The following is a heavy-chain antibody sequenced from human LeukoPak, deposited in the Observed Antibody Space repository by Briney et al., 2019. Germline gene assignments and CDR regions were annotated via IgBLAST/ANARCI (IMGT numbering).Heavy chain of an antibody. Sequence: PGGSLRLSCAASGFTFSSYWMHWVRQAPGKRLVLVSRLSSDGSSTRYADSVRGRFTISRDNAKNTLFLQMNSLRAEDTAVYYCARDNNWNYPDYWDQGTLVTVSS. CDR1: GFTFSSYW. V-gene: IGHV3-74*01. J-gene: IGHJ4*02. CDR3: ARDNNWNYPDY. CDR2: LSSDGSST. D-gene: IGHD1-7*01.